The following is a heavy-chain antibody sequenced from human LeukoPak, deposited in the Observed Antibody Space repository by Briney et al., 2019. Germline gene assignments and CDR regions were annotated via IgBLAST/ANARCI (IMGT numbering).Heavy chain of an antibody. CDR3: VRGKYCTSASCYTPVDYFEY. D-gene: IGHD2-2*02. CDR2: ISGSYGTT. Sequence: GGSLRLSCAAPGFTFSSYAMSWVRQAPGKGLEWVSAISGSYGTTYYADSVKGRFTISRDNSKNTLYLQMNSLRAEDTAVFYCVRGKYCTSASCYTPVDYFEYWGQGSLVTVSP. CDR1: GFTFSSYA. V-gene: IGHV3-23*01. J-gene: IGHJ4*02.